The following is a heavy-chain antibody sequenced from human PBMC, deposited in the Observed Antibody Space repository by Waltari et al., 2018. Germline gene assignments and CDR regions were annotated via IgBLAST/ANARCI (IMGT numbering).Heavy chain of an antibody. J-gene: IGHJ6*02. Sequence: QVQLVQSGAEVKKPGSSVKVSCKASGGTFSSYAISWVRQSPGQGLEWMGRIIPIFGTANYAQKFQGRVTITADKSTSTAYMELSSLRSEDTAVYYCARELRFLEWLLGMDVWGQGTTVTVSS. V-gene: IGHV1-69*08. CDR1: GGTFSSYA. CDR3: ARELRFLEWLLGMDV. CDR2: IIPIFGTA. D-gene: IGHD3-3*01.